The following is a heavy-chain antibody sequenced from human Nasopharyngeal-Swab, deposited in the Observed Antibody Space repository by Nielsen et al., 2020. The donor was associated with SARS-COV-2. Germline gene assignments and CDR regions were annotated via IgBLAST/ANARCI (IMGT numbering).Heavy chain of an antibody. D-gene: IGHD2-2*01. V-gene: IGHV3-30-3*01. CDR1: GFTFSSYA. CDR2: ISYNGSNK. J-gene: IGHJ5*02. Sequence: GGSLRLSCAASGFTFSSYAMHWVRQAPGKGLEWVAVISYNGSNKYYADSVKGRFTISRDNSKNTLYLQMNSLRAEDTAVYYCARGKIGCSSTSCYGFWFDPWGQGTLVTVSS. CDR3: ARGKIGCSSTSCYGFWFDP.